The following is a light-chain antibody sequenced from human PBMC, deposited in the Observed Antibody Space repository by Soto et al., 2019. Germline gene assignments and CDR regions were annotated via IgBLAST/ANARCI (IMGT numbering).Light chain of an antibody. CDR1: SSDVGDYNY. CDR3: SSYAGRNGWV. J-gene: IGLJ3*02. Sequence: QSALTQPPSASGSPGQSVTISCTGTSSDVGDYNYVSWYQQHPGKAPKLMIYEVSKRPSGVPDRFSGSKSGNTASLTVSGLQAEDEADYYCSSYAGRNGWVFGGGTKVTVL. V-gene: IGLV2-8*01. CDR2: EVS.